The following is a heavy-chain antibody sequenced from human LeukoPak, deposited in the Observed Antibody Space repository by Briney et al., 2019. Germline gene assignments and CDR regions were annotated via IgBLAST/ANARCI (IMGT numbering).Heavy chain of an antibody. CDR2: IYYSGST. Sequence: SETLSLTCTVSGGSISSYYWSWIRQPPGKGLEWIGYIYYSGSTYYNPSLKSRVTISVDTSKNQFSLKLSSVTAADTAVYYCARGGHPNWFDPWGQGTLVTVSS. J-gene: IGHJ5*02. D-gene: IGHD3-16*01. V-gene: IGHV4-59*08. CDR1: GGSISSYY. CDR3: ARGGHPNWFDP.